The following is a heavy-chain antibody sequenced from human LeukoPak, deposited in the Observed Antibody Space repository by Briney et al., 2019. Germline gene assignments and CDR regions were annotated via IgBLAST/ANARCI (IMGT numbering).Heavy chain of an antibody. J-gene: IGHJ3*02. CDR1: GFTFSSYW. Sequence: PGGSLRLSCAASGFTFSSYWMHWVRQAPGKGLVWVSRINSDGSTTRYADSVKGRFTTSRDNAKNTLYLQMNSLRAEDTAVYYCARDLWYYYGSGSPDAFDIWGQGTMVTVSS. CDR3: ARDLWYYYGSGSPDAFDI. V-gene: IGHV3-74*01. D-gene: IGHD3-10*01. CDR2: INSDGSTT.